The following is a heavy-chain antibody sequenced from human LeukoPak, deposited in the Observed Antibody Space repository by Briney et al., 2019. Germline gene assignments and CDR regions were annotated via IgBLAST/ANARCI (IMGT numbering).Heavy chain of an antibody. CDR3: ARVSERTVRGVYYYYYGMDV. J-gene: IGHJ6*02. Sequence: GGSLRLSCAASGFTLNSYSMHWVRQAPGKGLVWVSRIYGDGSDASYADSVKGRFTISRDNAKNTLYLQMNSLRAEDTAVYYCARVSERTVRGVYYYYYGMDVWGQGTTVTVSS. CDR1: GFTLNSYS. V-gene: IGHV3-74*01. CDR2: IYGDGSDA. D-gene: IGHD3-10*01.